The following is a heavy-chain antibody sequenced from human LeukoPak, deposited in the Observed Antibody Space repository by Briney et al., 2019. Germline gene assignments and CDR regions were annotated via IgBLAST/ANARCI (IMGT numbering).Heavy chain of an antibody. D-gene: IGHD2-15*01. CDR3: ARQNCSGGSCYWKHYYYYGMDV. CDR1: GYSFTSYW. CDR2: IDPSDSYT. J-gene: IGHJ6*04. Sequence: GESLKISCKGSGYSFTSYWISWVRQMPGKGLEWMGRIDPSDSYTNYSPSFQGHATISADKSISTAYLQWSSLKASDTAMYYCARQNCSGGSCYWKHYYYYGMDVWGKGTTVTVSS. V-gene: IGHV5-10-1*01.